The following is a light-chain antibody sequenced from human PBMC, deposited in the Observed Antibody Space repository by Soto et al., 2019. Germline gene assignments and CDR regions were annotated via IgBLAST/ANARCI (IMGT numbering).Light chain of an antibody. CDR1: QSISRY. Sequence: DLQMTQSPSSLSASVGDRVTITCRASQSISRYLSWYLKKPGKAPKLLIYAVSTLQPGVPSRFSGSGSGTDFTLTISSLQPEDFATYYCQQSYSSLYTFGQGTQLEIK. V-gene: IGKV1-39*01. CDR3: QQSYSSLYT. J-gene: IGKJ2*01. CDR2: AVS.